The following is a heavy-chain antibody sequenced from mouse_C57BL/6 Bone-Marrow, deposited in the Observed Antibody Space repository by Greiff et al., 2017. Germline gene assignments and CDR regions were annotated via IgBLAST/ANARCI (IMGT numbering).Heavy chain of an antibody. V-gene: IGHV1-18*01. Sequence: EVQLQQSGPELVKPGASVKIPCKASGYTFTDYNMVWVKQSHGKSLEWIGEINPNNGGTIYNQKFKGKATLTVDKSSSTAYMELRSLTSEDTAVYYCARDYYGSRPEFAYWGQGTLVTVSA. D-gene: IGHD1-1*01. CDR1: GYTFTDYN. CDR3: ARDYYGSRPEFAY. J-gene: IGHJ3*01. CDR2: INPNNGGT.